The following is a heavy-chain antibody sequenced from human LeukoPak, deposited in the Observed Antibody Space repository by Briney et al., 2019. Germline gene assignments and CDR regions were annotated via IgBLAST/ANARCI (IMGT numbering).Heavy chain of an antibody. CDR2: IKQDGSEK. J-gene: IGHJ4*02. V-gene: IGHV3-7*03. CDR3: ARISGSYDLDY. D-gene: IGHD1-26*01. Sequence: GGSLRLSCAASRFTFSSYWMSWVRQAPGKGLEWVANIKQDGSEKYYVDSVKGRFTISRDNAKNSLYLQMNSLRAEDTAVYYCARISGSYDLDYWGQGTLVTVSP. CDR1: RFTFSSYW.